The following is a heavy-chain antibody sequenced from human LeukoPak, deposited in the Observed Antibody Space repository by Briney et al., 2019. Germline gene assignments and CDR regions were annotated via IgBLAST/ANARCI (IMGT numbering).Heavy chain of an antibody. J-gene: IGHJ5*02. Sequence: SETLSLTCTVSGGSIISSSFYWGWIRQPPGQGLEWVGSIDYSGTTYYNPSLKSRVTISADTSKNQFSLKLSSVTAADTAVYYCESHPKRMPTAPGWFDPWGQGTLVTVSS. CDR3: ESHPKRMPTAPGWFDP. V-gene: IGHV4-39*01. CDR2: IDYSGTT. CDR1: GGSIISSSFY. D-gene: IGHD1-1*01.